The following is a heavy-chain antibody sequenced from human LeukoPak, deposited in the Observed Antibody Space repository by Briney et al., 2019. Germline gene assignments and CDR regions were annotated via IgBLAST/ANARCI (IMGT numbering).Heavy chain of an antibody. J-gene: IGHJ4*02. CDR3: ASGSLGSGSFGDY. V-gene: IGHV1-69*13. Sequence: SVKVSCKASGGTFSSYAISWVRQAHGQGLEWMGGIIPIFGTANYAQKFQGRVTITADESTSTAYMELSSLRSEDTAVYYCASGSLGSGSFGDYWGQGTLVTVSS. CDR1: GGTFSSYA. D-gene: IGHD3-3*01. CDR2: IIPIFGTA.